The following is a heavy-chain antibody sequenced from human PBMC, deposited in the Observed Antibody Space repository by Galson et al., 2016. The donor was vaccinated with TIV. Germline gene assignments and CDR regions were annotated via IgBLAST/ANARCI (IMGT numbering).Heavy chain of an antibody. D-gene: IGHD2-21*02. CDR3: STPPYCGGDCWHYYYEAVDV. Sequence: SLRLSCAASGFTFSNAWMNWVRQAPGKGLEWVGRIKSNTDGGTTDYAASVKGRFTISRDDSRSTLFPQMNGLKTEDTAVYYCSTPPYCGGDCWHYYYEAVDVWGQGTTVTVS. CDR1: GFTFSNAW. V-gene: IGHV3-15*01. CDR2: IKSNTDGGTT. J-gene: IGHJ6*02.